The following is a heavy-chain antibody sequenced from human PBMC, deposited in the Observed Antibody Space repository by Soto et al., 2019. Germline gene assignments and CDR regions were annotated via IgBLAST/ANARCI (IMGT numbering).Heavy chain of an antibody. CDR1: GFTFSSYA. J-gene: IGHJ3*02. D-gene: IGHD2-15*01. V-gene: IGHV3-64*01. CDR3: ARDRCSGGSCYSTAFDI. CDR2: ISSNGGST. Sequence: GGSLRLSCAASGFTFSSYAMHWVRQAPGKGLEYVSGISSNGGSTYYAKSVKGRFTISRDNSKNTLYLQMGSLRPEDMAVYYCARDRCSGGSCYSTAFDIWGQGTMVTVSS.